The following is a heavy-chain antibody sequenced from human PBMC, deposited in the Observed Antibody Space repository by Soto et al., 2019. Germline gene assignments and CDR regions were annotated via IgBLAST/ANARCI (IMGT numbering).Heavy chain of an antibody. Sequence: GGSLRLSCAASGFTFGASPLQWVRQASGKGLEWLGRIGSRGETYATTYAASVKGRFTIYRDDSKKTAYLQMNSLESEDTALYYCAKDRFIRITGTPRGSYYFDYWGQGT. J-gene: IGHJ4*02. CDR2: IGSRGETYAT. CDR3: AKDRFIRITGTPRGSYYFDY. V-gene: IGHV3-73*01. CDR1: GFTFGASP. D-gene: IGHD1-7*01.